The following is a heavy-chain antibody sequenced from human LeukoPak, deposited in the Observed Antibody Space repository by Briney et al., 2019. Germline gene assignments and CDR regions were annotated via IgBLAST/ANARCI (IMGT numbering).Heavy chain of an antibody. Sequence: GGSLRLSCAASGFTFNSYGMSWVRQAPGKGLEGVSASSGGGGGTYYADSVKGRFTISRDNSKNTLYLQMNSLRAEDTAVYYCAKAVVGVAAIAYWGQGTLVTVSS. CDR1: GFTFNSYG. CDR3: AKAVVGVAAIAY. J-gene: IGHJ4*02. D-gene: IGHD2-15*01. V-gene: IGHV3-23*01. CDR2: SSGGGGGT.